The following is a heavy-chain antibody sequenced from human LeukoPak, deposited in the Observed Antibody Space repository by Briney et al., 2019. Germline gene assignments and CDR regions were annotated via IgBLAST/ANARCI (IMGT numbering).Heavy chain of an antibody. D-gene: IGHD3-22*01. CDR1: GFTFSSYG. J-gene: IGHJ4*02. CDR2: ISYDGSNK. CDR3: AKDRGSSGFDY. Sequence: GGSLRLSCAASGFTFSSYGMHWVRQAPGKGLEWVAVISYDGSNKYYADSVKGRFTISRDNSKNTLYLQMNSLRAEDTAVYYCAKDRGSSGFDYWSQGTLVTVSS. V-gene: IGHV3-30*18.